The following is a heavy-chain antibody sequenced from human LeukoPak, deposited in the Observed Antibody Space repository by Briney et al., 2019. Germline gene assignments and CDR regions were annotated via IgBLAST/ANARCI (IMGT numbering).Heavy chain of an antibody. J-gene: IGHJ4*02. CDR2: IFPSGGEI. V-gene: IGHV3-23*01. Sequence: GGSLRLSCAASGFTFSNNAMLWVRQAPGKGLEWVSSIFPSGGEIHYADSVRGRFTISRDNSKSTLSLQMNSLRAEDTAIYYCATYRQVLLPFESWGQGTLVTVSS. CDR1: GFTFSNNA. CDR3: ATYRQVLLPFES. D-gene: IGHD2-8*02.